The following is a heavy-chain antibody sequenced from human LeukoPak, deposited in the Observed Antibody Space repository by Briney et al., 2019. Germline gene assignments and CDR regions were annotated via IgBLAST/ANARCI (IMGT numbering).Heavy chain of an antibody. CDR3: ARGPYCSGGTCFSLGEFDP. Sequence: TGGSLRLSCAASGFAFSSYAMSWVRQAPGKGLQWVSGISGSGGSIYYADSVKGRFTISRDRSKNTLYLQMSSLRAEDTALYYCARGPYCSGGTCFSLGEFDPWGQGTLVTVSS. CDR2: ISGSGGSI. J-gene: IGHJ5*02. CDR1: GFAFSSYA. V-gene: IGHV3-23*01. D-gene: IGHD2-15*01.